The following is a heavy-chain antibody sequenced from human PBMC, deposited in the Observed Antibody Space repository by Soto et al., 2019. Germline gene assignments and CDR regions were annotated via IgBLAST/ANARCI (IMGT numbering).Heavy chain of an antibody. CDR1: GFTFSDYY. CDR3: ARDGGEIIPAAIGGGYGMDV. V-gene: IGHV3-11*06. D-gene: IGHD2-2*01. J-gene: IGHJ6*02. CDR2: ISSTSIYT. Sequence: GFLRLCCAASGFTFSDYYMSWIRQAPGKGLEWVSYISSTSIYTNYADAVKGRFTISRDNAKNSLYLQMNSLRAEDTAVYYCARDGGEIIPAAIGGGYGMDVWGQGTTVTVSS.